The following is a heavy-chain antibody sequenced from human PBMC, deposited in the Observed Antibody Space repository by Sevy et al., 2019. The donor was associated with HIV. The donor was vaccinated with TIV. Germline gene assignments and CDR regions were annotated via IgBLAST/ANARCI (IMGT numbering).Heavy chain of an antibody. J-gene: IGHJ3*02. CDR1: GFNFSTSS. Sequence: GGSLRLSCAASGFNFSTSSMNWLRQAPGGGLEWLSYISSSSATIYYTDSVKGRFTISRDNAKNSLYLQMTTLRDEDTAVYYCARNYYGSSGYYFGGNPFDIWGQGTMVTVSS. V-gene: IGHV3-48*02. CDR2: ISSSSATI. CDR3: ARNYYGSSGYYFGGNPFDI. D-gene: IGHD3-22*01.